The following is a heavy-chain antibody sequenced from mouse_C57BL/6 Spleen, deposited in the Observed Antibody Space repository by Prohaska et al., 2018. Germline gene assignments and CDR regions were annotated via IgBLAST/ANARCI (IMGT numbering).Heavy chain of an antibody. D-gene: IGHD1-1*01. J-gene: IGHJ2*01. CDR3: TGPGSSLGD. CDR2: IRLKSDNYET. V-gene: IGHV6-3*01. CDR1: GFTFINYW. Sequence: EVKLEESGGGLVQPGGSMKLSCVASGFTFINYWMTFVRQSPEKGLELVAEIRLKSDNYETYYAESVKGRFTISRDDSKSRVYLQRNNLRAEDTGIYYCTGPGSSLGDWGQGTTLTVSS.